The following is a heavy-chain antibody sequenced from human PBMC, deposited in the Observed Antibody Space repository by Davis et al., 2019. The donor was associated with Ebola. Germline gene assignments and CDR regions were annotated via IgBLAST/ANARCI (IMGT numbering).Heavy chain of an antibody. CDR1: GYTFTSYG. CDR3: ARDAYYYDSSGYYLSAGFDP. D-gene: IGHD3-22*01. V-gene: IGHV1-18*01. J-gene: IGHJ5*02. Sequence: ASVKVSCKASGYTFTSYGISWVRQAPGQGLEWMGWISAYNGNTNYAQKLQGRVTMTTDTSTSTAYMELRSLRSDDTAVYYCARDAYYYDSSGYYLSAGFDPWGQGTLVTVSS. CDR2: ISAYNGNT.